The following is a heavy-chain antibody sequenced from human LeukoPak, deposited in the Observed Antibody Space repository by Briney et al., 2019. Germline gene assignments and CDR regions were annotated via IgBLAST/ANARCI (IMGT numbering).Heavy chain of an antibody. J-gene: IGHJ3*02. Sequence: GGSLRLSCAASGFTFSNYAMSWVRQAPGKGLEWVSYISSSSSTIYYADSVKGRFTISRDNAKNSLYLQMNSLRAEDTAVYYCAREPAAGTLDAFDIWGQGTMVTVSS. CDR1: GFTFSNYA. CDR3: AREPAAGTLDAFDI. D-gene: IGHD6-13*01. CDR2: ISSSSSTI. V-gene: IGHV3-48*04.